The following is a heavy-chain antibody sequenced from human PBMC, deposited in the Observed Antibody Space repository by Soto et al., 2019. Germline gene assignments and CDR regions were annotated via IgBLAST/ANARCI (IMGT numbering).Heavy chain of an antibody. V-gene: IGHV3-30*18. CDR2: ISYDGSNK. CDR3: AKDGWGSYYYYYYGMDV. D-gene: IGHD1-26*01. J-gene: IGHJ6*02. CDR1: GFTFSSYG. Sequence: GGSLRLSCAASGFTFSSYGMHWVRQAPGKGLEWVAVISYDGSNKYYADSVKGRFTISRDNSKNTLYLQMNSLRAEDTAVYSCAKDGWGSYYYYYYGMDVWGQGTTVTVSS.